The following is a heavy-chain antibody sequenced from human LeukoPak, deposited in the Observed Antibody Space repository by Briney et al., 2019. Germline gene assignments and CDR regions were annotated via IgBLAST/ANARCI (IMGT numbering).Heavy chain of an antibody. CDR1: GFTFSSYS. CDR3: ARDYSSFKQLLPSGGFDP. V-gene: IGHV3-21*01. Sequence: PGGSLRLSCAASGFTFSSYSMNWVRQAPGKGLEWVSSISSSSSYIYYADSVKGRFTISRDNAKNSLYLQMNSLRAEDTAVYYCARDYSSFKQLLPSGGFDPWGQGTLVTVSS. J-gene: IGHJ5*02. CDR2: ISSSSSYI. D-gene: IGHD2-2*01.